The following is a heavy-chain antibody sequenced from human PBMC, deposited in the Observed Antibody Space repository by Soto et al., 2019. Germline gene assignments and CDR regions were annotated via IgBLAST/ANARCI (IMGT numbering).Heavy chain of an antibody. V-gene: IGHV4-30-4*02. Sequence: SEPLSHTCRFSGFTIRGGYYYLRWIRPPPGKGLEWIGYIFSSGTTYYNPSLKSRLTMSLDTSQNQFSLKLNSVTAADTAVYFCARVPSPFDFYYAMDVWGQGPTVNVS. D-gene: IGHD3-16*01. CDR1: GFTIRGGYYY. J-gene: IGHJ6*02. CDR3: ARVPSPFDFYYAMDV. CDR2: IFSSGTT.